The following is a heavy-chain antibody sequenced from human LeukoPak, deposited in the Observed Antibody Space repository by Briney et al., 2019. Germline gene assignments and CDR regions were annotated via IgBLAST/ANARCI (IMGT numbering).Heavy chain of an antibody. V-gene: IGHV5-51*01. CDR3: ARGDYYDSRAAISY. CDR2: IYPGDSDT. CDR1: GYSFTSYL. D-gene: IGHD3-22*01. Sequence: PGESLKISCKGSGYSFTSYLIAWVRQMPGKGPEWMGIIYPGDSDTRYSPSFQGQVTISADKSISTAYLQWSSLKASDTAMYYCARGDYYDSRAAISYWGQGTRVTVSS. J-gene: IGHJ4*02.